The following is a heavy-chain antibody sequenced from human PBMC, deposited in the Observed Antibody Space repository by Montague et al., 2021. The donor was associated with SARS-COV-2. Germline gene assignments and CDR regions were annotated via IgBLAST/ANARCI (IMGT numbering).Heavy chain of an antibody. Sequence: SETLSLTCTVSGGPISSFYWSWFRQPPGKGLEWIGYISDSGRTNYNPSLTSRATMSVDTSKNQFSLKVNSVTAADTAVYYCARHYSATLPAVYWGQGTLVTVSS. D-gene: IGHD2-15*01. J-gene: IGHJ4*02. CDR3: ARHYSATLPAVY. V-gene: IGHV4-59*08. CDR1: GGPISSFY. CDR2: ISDSGRT.